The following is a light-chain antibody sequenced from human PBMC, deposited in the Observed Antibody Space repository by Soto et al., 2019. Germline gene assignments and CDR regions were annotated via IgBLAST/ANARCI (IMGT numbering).Light chain of an antibody. V-gene: IGLV2-23*01. CDR1: SNDVGFYDL. CDR3: CAYAGSVTLFV. Sequence: QSVLTQPASVSGSPGQSVTISCTGTSNDVGFYDLVSWYQQYPGKAPKLIIYEGSRRPSGVSNRFSGSKSGNTAYLTITGLQAEDEAAYYCCAYAGSVTLFVFPAGTKVTVL. CDR2: EGS. J-gene: IGLJ1*01.